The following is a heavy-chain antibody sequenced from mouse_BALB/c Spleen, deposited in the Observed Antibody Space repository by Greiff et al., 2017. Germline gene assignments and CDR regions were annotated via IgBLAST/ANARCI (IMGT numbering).Heavy chain of an antibody. J-gene: IGHJ2*01. CDR3: ARGWYDIFLDY. V-gene: IGHV5-17*02. CDR1: GFTFSSFG. D-gene: IGHD2-14*01. Sequence: EVQGVESGGGLVQPGGSRKLSCAASGFTFSSFGMHWVRQAPEKGLEWVAYISSGSSTIYYADTVKGRFTISRDNPKNTLFLQMTSLRSEDTAMYYCARGWYDIFLDYWGQGPTLTVSS. CDR2: ISSGSSTI.